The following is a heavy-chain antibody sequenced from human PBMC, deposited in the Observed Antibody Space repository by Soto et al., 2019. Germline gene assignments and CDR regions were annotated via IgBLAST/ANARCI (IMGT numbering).Heavy chain of an antibody. Sequence: SQTLSLTCAISGDSASSNSAAWNWIRQSPSRGLEWLGRTYYRSRWYNDYAVSVKSRITINPDTSKNQFSLQLNSVTPEDTAVYYCARVNWNLGYYGMDVWGQGTTVTVSS. V-gene: IGHV6-1*01. D-gene: IGHD1-7*01. J-gene: IGHJ6*02. CDR3: ARVNWNLGYYGMDV. CDR1: GDSASSNSAA. CDR2: TYYRSRWYN.